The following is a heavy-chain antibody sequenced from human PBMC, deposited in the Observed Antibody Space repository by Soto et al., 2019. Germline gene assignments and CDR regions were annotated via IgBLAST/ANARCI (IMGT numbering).Heavy chain of an antibody. D-gene: IGHD4-17*01. Sequence: SETLSLTCTVSGGSISSGGYYWSWIRQHPGKGLEWIGYIYYSGSTYYNPSLKSRVTISVDTSKNQFSLKLSSVTAADTAVYYCARDRWGPSTTVVTRPRFLDAFDIWGKGTMVTVSS. CDR2: IYYSGST. V-gene: IGHV4-31*03. CDR1: GGSISSGGYY. CDR3: ARDRWGPSTTVVTRPRFLDAFDI. J-gene: IGHJ3*02.